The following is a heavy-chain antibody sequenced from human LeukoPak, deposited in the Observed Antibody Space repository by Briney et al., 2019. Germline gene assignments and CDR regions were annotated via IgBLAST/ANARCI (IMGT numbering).Heavy chain of an antibody. CDR1: GFTFSSYS. D-gene: IGHD1-1*01. V-gene: IGHV3-48*01. J-gene: IGHJ5*02. CDR2: ISSSSSTI. Sequence: GGSLRLSCAASGFTFSSYSMNWVRQAPGKGLEWVSYISSSSSTIYYADSVKGRFTISRDNAKNSLYLQMNSLRAEDTAVYYCAREIHWNDPNWFDPWGQGTLVTVSS. CDR3: AREIHWNDPNWFDP.